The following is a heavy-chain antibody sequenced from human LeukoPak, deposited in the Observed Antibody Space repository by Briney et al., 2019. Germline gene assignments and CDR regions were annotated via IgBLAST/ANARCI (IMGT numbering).Heavy chain of an antibody. J-gene: IGHJ4*02. CDR3: ARDLYLSR. D-gene: IGHD2/OR15-2a*01. CDR1: GFTFSSYA. CDR2: INDNGDGT. V-gene: IGHV3-23*01. Sequence: GGSLRLSCAASGFTFSSYAMSWVRQAPGKGLKWVSTINDNGDGTYYADSVKGRFTISRDNSYNTVSLQMNSLRDEGTGVYYCARDLYLSRWGQGTLVTVSS.